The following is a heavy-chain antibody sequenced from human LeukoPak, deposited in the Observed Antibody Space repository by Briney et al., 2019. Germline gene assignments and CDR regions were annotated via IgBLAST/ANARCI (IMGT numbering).Heavy chain of an antibody. Sequence: SETLSLTCTVSGGSISSYYWSWIRQPPGKGLEWIGYIYYSGSTNYNPSLKSRVTISVDTSKNQFSLKLSSVTAADTAVYYCARVGAVLLMGYGRVGYYGMDVWGQGTTVTVSS. CDR1: GGSISSYY. V-gene: IGHV4-59*12. D-gene: IGHD2-8*01. CDR3: ARVGAVLLMGYGRVGYYGMDV. J-gene: IGHJ6*02. CDR2: IYYSGST.